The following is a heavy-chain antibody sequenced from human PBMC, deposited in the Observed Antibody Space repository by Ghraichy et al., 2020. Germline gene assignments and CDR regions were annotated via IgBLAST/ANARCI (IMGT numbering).Heavy chain of an antibody. J-gene: IGHJ3*02. D-gene: IGHD3-22*01. Sequence: GESLNISCAVSGFTFSNAWMNWVRQAPGKGLEWVGRIKSKTDGGTTDYAAPVKDRFTISRDDSKNTLYLQMNSLKTEDTALYYCTSYYYDSSGQLDAFDIWGQGTMVTVSS. V-gene: IGHV3-15*07. CDR1: GFTFSNAW. CDR2: IKSKTDGGTT. CDR3: TSYYYDSSGQLDAFDI.